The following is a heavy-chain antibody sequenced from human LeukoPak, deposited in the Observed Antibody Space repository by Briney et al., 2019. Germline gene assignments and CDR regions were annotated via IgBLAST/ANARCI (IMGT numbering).Heavy chain of an antibody. CDR3: AKEYKGIVVVITTNAFDI. CDR2: ISGSGGST. D-gene: IGHD3-22*01. CDR1: GFTFSSYA. Sequence: GGSLRLSCAASGFTFSSYAMSWVRQAPGKGLEWVSAISGSGGSTYYADSVKGRFTISRDNSKNTLYLQMNSLRAEDTAVYYCAKEYKGIVVVITTNAFDIWGQGTMVTVSS. V-gene: IGHV3-23*01. J-gene: IGHJ3*02.